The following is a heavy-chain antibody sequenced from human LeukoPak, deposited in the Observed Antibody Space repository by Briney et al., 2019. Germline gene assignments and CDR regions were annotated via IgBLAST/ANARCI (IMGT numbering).Heavy chain of an antibody. Sequence: ASVKVSCKASGYTFTTYAMHWVRQAPGQRLEWMGWINAGNGNTKYSQKFQGRVTITRDTSASTAYMELSSLRSEDTAVYYCARATTRAEYYYYGMDVWGQGTTVTVSS. CDR1: GYTFTTYA. CDR2: INAGNGNT. V-gene: IGHV1-3*01. J-gene: IGHJ6*02. CDR3: ARATTRAEYYYYGMDV. D-gene: IGHD4-11*01.